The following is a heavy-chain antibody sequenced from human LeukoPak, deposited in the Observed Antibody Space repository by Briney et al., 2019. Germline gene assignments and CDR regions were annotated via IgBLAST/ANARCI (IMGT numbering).Heavy chain of an antibody. CDR3: ARDPTTIAVAGTNWFDP. Sequence: SVKVSCKASGYTFTGYYMHWVRQAPGQGLEWMGRIIPILGIANYAQKFQGRVTITADKSTSTAYMELSSLRPEDTAVYYCARDPTTIAVAGTNWFDPWGQGTLVTVSS. D-gene: IGHD6-19*01. J-gene: IGHJ5*02. CDR1: GYTFTGYY. CDR2: IIPILGIA. V-gene: IGHV1-69*04.